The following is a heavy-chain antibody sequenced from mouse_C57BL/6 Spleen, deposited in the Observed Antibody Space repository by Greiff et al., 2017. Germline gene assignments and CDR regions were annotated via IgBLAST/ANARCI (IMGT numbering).Heavy chain of an antibody. V-gene: IGHV1-61*01. Sequence: VQLHQPGAELVRPGSSVKLSCKASGYTFTSSWLDWVKPRPGQGLEWIGNIYPSDSETHYNQKFKDKATLTVDKSSSTAYMQLSSLTSEDSAVYYCARLITTVVVPFDYWGQGTTLTVSS. CDR2: IYPSDSET. J-gene: IGHJ2*01. D-gene: IGHD1-1*01. CDR1: GYTFTSSW. CDR3: ARLITTVVVPFDY.